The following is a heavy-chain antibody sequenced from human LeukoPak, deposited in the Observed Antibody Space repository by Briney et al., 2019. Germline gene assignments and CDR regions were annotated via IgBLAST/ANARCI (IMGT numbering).Heavy chain of an antibody. CDR2: ISDSGGNT. D-gene: IGHD1-7*01. J-gene: IGHJ6*02. Sequence: GGSLRLSCAASGFTFSNYAMSWVRQAPGKGLEWVSGISDSGGNTYYADSVEGRFTISRDNSKNTLYLQMNSLRAEDTAVYYCAKGSWLGNYDGGIDYWGQGTTVTVSS. CDR3: AKGSWLGNYDGGIDY. CDR1: GFTFSNYA. V-gene: IGHV3-23*01.